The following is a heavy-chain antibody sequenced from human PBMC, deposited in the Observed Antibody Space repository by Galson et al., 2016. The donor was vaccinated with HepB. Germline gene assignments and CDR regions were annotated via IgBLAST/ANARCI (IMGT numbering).Heavy chain of an antibody. Sequence: SETLSLTCTVSGGSISPYYWTWIRQAPGKGLEWIGYIESNGNTHSNPSLGSRVTLSVDTSKNQLSLKLSAVTAADTAVYYCARDLTGSGSYLGLGNWGQGALVTVSS. CDR3: ARDLTGSGSYLGLGN. V-gene: IGHV4-59*01. D-gene: IGHD3-10*01. J-gene: IGHJ4*02. CDR2: IESNGNT. CDR1: GGSISPYY.